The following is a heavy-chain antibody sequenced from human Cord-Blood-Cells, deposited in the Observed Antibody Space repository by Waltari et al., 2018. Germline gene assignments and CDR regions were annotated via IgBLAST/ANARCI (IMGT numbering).Heavy chain of an antibody. J-gene: IGHJ4*02. CDR2: ISSSGSTI. V-gene: IGHV3-48*03. CDR3: ARDDSSSWYYFDY. D-gene: IGHD6-13*01. Sequence: VPETPGKGLEWVSYISSSGSTIYYADSVKGRLTISRDNAKNSLYLQMNSLRAEDTAVYYCARDDSSSWYYFDYWGQGTLVTVSS.